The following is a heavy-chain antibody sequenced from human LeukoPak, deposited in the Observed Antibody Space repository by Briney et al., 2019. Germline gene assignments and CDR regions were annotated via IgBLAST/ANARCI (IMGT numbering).Heavy chain of an antibody. CDR3: AKDKDYDSSGSFDY. J-gene: IGHJ4*02. CDR2: ISGDGGST. V-gene: IGHV3-43*02. D-gene: IGHD3-22*01. Sequence: GGSLRLSCAASGFTFDDYAMHWVRQAPGKGLEWVSLISGDGGSTYYADSVKGRFTISRDNSKNSLYLQMNNLRTEDTALYYCAKDKDYDSSGSFDYWGQGTLVTVSS. CDR1: GFTFDDYA.